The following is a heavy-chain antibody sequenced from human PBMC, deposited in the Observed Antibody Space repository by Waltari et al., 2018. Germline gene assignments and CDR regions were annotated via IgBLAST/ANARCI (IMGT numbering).Heavy chain of an antibody. CDR3: ARGLVWFGDLTDAFDI. J-gene: IGHJ3*02. Sequence: EVQLVESGGGLVKPGGSLRLSCAASGFTFSSYSMNWVRQAPGKGLEWVSSISSSSSYIYYADSVKGRFTISRDNAKNSLYLQMNSLRAEDTAVYYCARGLVWFGDLTDAFDIWGQGTMVTVSS. CDR2: ISSSSSYI. D-gene: IGHD3-10*01. V-gene: IGHV3-21*01. CDR1: GFTFSSYS.